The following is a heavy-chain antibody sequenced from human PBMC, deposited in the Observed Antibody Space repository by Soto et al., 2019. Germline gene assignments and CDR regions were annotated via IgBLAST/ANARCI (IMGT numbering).Heavy chain of an antibody. CDR2: INPKSGGT. J-gene: IGHJ6*02. Sequence: ASVKVSCKASRYSFTDYHIHWVRQAPGQGLELLGRINPKSGGTSTAQKFQGWVTMTTDTSISTASMELTRLTSDDTAIYYCARGDSTDCSNGVCSFFYNHDMDVWGQGTTVTVYS. CDR1: RYSFTDYH. CDR3: ARGDSTDCSNGVCSFFYNHDMDV. V-gene: IGHV1-2*04. D-gene: IGHD2-8*01.